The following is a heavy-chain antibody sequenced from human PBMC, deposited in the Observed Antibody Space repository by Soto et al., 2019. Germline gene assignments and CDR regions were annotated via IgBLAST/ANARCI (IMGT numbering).Heavy chain of an antibody. D-gene: IGHD1-1*01. CDR2: IYHSGST. CDR3: LRNWNA. CDR1: CDYLRSGDYY. V-gene: IGHV4-30-4*03. Sequence: PSETPSPICSGSCDYLRSGDYYWSWIRQPPGKGLEWIGDIYHSGSTNYNPSLKSRVPISVDKSENPFSPKVTSLTAADTAVYYRLRNWNAWGQGTLVTGSS. J-gene: IGHJ5*02.